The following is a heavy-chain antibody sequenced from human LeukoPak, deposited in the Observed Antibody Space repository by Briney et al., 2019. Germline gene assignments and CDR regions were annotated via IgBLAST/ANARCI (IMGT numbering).Heavy chain of an antibody. CDR2: ISSRSDYI. D-gene: IGHD2-2*01. CDR3: AKEVPAAMSGFDI. CDR1: GFTFTTYT. J-gene: IGHJ3*02. Sequence: GGSLRLPWAASGFTFTTYTMNWVRQAPGKCLEWISSISSRSDYIYYADSVRGRFTVSRDNSKNSLFLQMNSLRAEDTAVYYCAKEVPAAMSGFDIWGQGTMVTVSS. V-gene: IGHV3-21*01.